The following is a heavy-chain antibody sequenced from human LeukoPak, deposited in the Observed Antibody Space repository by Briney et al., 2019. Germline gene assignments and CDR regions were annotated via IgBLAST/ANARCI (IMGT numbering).Heavy chain of an antibody. Sequence: ASVKVSCKASGYTFTSYGISWVRQAPGQRLEWMGWISAYNGNTNYAQKLQGRVTMTTDTSTSTAYMELRSLRSDDTAVYYCARDSAPHLYVDGGATGDYWGQGTLVTVSS. D-gene: IGHD1-26*01. V-gene: IGHV1-18*01. CDR2: ISAYNGNT. CDR1: GYTFTSYG. J-gene: IGHJ4*02. CDR3: ARDSAPHLYVDGGATGDY.